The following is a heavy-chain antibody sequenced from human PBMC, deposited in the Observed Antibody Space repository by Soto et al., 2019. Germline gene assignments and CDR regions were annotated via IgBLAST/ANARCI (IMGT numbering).Heavy chain of an antibody. J-gene: IGHJ4*02. CDR1: GGSFSGYY. Sequence: QVQLQQWGAGLLKPSETLSLTCAVYGGSFSGYYWSWIRQPPGKGLEWIGEINHSGSTNYNPSLKSRVTISVDTSKNQFSLKLSSVTAADTAVYYCSGVATNYGDFDYWGQGTLVTVSS. CDR3: SGVATNYGDFDY. CDR2: INHSGST. D-gene: IGHD5-12*01. V-gene: IGHV4-34*01.